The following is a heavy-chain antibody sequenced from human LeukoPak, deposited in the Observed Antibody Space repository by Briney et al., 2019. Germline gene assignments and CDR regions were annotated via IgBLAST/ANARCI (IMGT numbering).Heavy chain of an antibody. J-gene: IGHJ3*02. CDR2: IDYSGNT. D-gene: IGHD2-15*01. CDR1: GGFISSGDYH. V-gene: IGHV4-31*03. Sequence: SETLSLTCTVSGGFISSGDYHWSWVRQYSGKALEWIGYIDYSGNTYHNPSLKSRVTMSLDTSENRFSLKMTSVTAADTAVYYCARGNMALKILLDAFEIWGQGTKVTVST. CDR3: ARGNMALKILLDAFEI.